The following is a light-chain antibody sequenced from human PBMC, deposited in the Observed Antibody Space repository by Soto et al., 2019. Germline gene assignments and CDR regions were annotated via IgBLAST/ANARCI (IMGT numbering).Light chain of an antibody. Sequence: QSALTQPASVSGSPGQSITISCTGTSSDVGYYNYVSWYQQHPGKAPKFMIYDVSNRPSGVSNRFSGSKSGNTASLTISGLQAEDEADYYCSSYTRNATYVFGTGTKVTVL. V-gene: IGLV2-14*01. J-gene: IGLJ1*01. CDR1: SSDVGYYNY. CDR2: DVS. CDR3: SSYTRNATYV.